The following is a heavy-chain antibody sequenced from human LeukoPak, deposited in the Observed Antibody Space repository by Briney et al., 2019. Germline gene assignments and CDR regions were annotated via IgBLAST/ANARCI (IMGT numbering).Heavy chain of an antibody. CDR2: INHSGST. D-gene: IGHD2-15*01. Sequence: TSETLSLTCAVYGGSFSGYYWSWIRQPPGKGLEWIGEINHSGSTNYNPSLKSRVTISVDTSKNQFSLKLSSVTAADTAVYYCARPIRWQPPGGYYYYYMDVWGKGTTVTVSS. V-gene: IGHV4-34*01. J-gene: IGHJ6*03. CDR3: ARPIRWQPPGGYYYYYMDV. CDR1: GGSFSGYY.